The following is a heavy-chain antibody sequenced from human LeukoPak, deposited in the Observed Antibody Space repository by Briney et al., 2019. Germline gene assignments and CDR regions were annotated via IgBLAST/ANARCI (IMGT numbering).Heavy chain of an antibody. CDR1: GFTFSRYA. J-gene: IGHJ4*02. Sequence: QPGGPLRPSCSASGFTFSRYAMHWVRQAPGKGLDYVSSITSDGGSTYYADSVKDRFTISRDNSKNTLSLQMSSLRTEDTAVYYCLRDAQWGGVGDYWGQGTLVTVSS. CDR3: LRDAQWGGVGDY. CDR2: ITSDGGST. V-gene: IGHV3-64D*06. D-gene: IGHD1-26*01.